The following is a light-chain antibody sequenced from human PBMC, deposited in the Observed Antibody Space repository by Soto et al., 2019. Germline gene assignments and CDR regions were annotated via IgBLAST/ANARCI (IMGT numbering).Light chain of an antibody. V-gene: IGKV1-33*01. CDR2: DAT. CDR1: QDISNF. Sequence: DIQMTQSPSSLSASVVDRVTITCRASQDISNFLNWYQQKTGKAPKLLIYDATKLETGVPSRFSGGGSGTDFTFTISSLQPADIATYYCQQHDNLPAFGGGTKVEIK. J-gene: IGKJ4*01. CDR3: QQHDNLPA.